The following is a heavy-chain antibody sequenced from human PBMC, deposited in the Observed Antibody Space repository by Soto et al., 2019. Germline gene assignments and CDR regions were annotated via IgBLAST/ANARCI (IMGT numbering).Heavy chain of an antibody. Sequence: QVQLVESGGGVVQPGRSLRLSGAASGFTFRTSGMHWVRQAPGKGLEWVGFISYEGSSKYYADSVKGRFTIARDNSKNTLYLQMSSLRGEDTAVYYFAKEIAVAADPFYYFGLDVWGQGNTVTVSS. J-gene: IGHJ6*02. V-gene: IGHV3-30*18. D-gene: IGHD2-15*01. CDR3: AKEIAVAADPFYYFGLDV. CDR2: ISYEGSSK. CDR1: GFTFRTSG.